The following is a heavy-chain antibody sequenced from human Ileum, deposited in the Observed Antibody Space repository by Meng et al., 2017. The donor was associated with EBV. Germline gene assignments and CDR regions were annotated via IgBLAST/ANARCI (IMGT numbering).Heavy chain of an antibody. CDR2: INHSGST. J-gene: IGHJ4*02. D-gene: IGHD4-17*01. V-gene: IGHV4-34*01. CDR1: GGSFSVYY. CDR3: ARGHDYGDYASDY. Sequence: QVQLQQWGAGLLKPLETLSLTCAVYGGSFSVYYWSWIRQPPGKGLEWIGEINHSGSTNYNPSLKSRVTISVDTSKNQFSLKLSSVTAADTAVYYCARGHDYGDYASDYWGQGTLVTVSS.